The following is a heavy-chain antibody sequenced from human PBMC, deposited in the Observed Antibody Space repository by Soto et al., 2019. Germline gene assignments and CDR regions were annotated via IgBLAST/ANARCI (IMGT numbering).Heavy chain of an antibody. CDR3: ARIRGLLDYYGMDV. CDR1: GFSLSNARMG. CDR2: IFSNDEK. V-gene: IGHV2-26*01. Sequence: QVTLKESGPVLVKPTETLTLTCTVSGFSLSNARMGVSWIRQPPGKALEWLAHIFSNDEKSYSTSLKSRLTISKDTSKRQVVGTMTGMDPVDTATYCCARIRGLLDYYGMDVWGQGTTVTVSS. J-gene: IGHJ6*02.